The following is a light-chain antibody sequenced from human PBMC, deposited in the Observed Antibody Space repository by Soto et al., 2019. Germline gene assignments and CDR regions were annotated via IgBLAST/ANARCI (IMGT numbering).Light chain of an antibody. Sequence: QSALAQPASVSASPGQSITISCTGTSSDVGRYNYVSWYQHHPGKAPKLLIYEVTHRPSGVSNRFSASKSGNTASLTISGLQPEDEADYYCDSFTASNTLVFGAGTKLTVL. CDR3: DSFTASNTLV. CDR2: EVT. V-gene: IGLV2-14*01. J-gene: IGLJ1*01. CDR1: SSDVGRYNY.